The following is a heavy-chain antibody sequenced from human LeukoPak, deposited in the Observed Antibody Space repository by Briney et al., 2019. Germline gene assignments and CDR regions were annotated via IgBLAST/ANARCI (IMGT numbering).Heavy chain of an antibody. V-gene: IGHV4-38-2*02. Sequence: SETLSLTCTVSGYSISSGYYWGWIRQPPVKGLEWIGSIYHSGSTYYNPSLKSRVTMSVDTSKNQFSLKLSSVTAADTAVYYCARSSRNWSTFDYWGQGTLVTVSS. J-gene: IGHJ4*02. CDR3: ARSSRNWSTFDY. CDR1: GYSISSGYY. D-gene: IGHD6-13*01. CDR2: IYHSGST.